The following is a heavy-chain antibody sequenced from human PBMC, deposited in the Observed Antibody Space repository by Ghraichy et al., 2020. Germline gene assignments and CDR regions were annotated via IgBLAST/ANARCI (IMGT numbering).Heavy chain of an antibody. Sequence: GGSLRLSCAASGFTFSDYYMSWIRQAPGKGLEWVSYISTGTDKVYYADSVMGRFTISRDNSKNSLSLQMHNVRADDTAVYYCAKMGRWATGDSWDDGFDIWGHGTVVTVSS. V-gene: IGHV3-11*04. CDR1: GFTFSDYY. CDR2: ISTGTDKV. D-gene: IGHD7-27*01. CDR3: AKMGRWATGDSWDDGFDI. J-gene: IGHJ3*02.